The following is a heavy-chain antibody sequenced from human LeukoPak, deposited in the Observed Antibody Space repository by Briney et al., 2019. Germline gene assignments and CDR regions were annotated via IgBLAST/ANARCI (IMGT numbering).Heavy chain of an antibody. V-gene: IGHV3-23*01. CDR3: AKDGAQAAAAPFDY. D-gene: IGHD6-13*01. J-gene: IGHJ4*02. CDR2: ISAKGDRT. CDR1: EFTFSDYA. Sequence: PGGSLRLSCEGSEFTFSDYAMSWVRQARQAPGKGLEWVSSISAKGDRTYYADSVKGRFSVSRDNSKNSLYLQMNSLRAEDTALYYCAKDGAQAAAAPFDYWGQGTLVTVSS.